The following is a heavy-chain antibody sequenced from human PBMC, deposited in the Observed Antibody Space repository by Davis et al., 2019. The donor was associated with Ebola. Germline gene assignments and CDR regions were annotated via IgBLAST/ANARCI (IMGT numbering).Heavy chain of an antibody. CDR3: ARVEDYSNYLDYYYYMDV. CDR2: ISYDGSNK. Sequence: PGGSLRLSCAASGFTFSSYAMHWVRQAPGKGLEWVAVISYDGSNKYYADSVKGRFTISRDNSKNTLYLQMNSLRAEDTAVYYCARVEDYSNYLDYYYYMDVWGKGTTVTVSS. V-gene: IGHV3-30-3*01. D-gene: IGHD4-11*01. CDR1: GFTFSSYA. J-gene: IGHJ6*03.